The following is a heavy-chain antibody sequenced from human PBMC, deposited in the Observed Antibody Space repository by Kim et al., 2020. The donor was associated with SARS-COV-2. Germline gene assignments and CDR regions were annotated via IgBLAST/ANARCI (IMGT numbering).Heavy chain of an antibody. V-gene: IGHV3-23*01. Sequence: GGSLRLSCAASGFTFSSYAVSWVRQVPGKGLEWVSTITGSGASTYYADSLEGRFTISRVNSKNTLYLQMSSLRADDTAVYYCAKMTPNYLDYWGQGTPVT. CDR1: GFTFSSYA. CDR3: AKMTPNYLDY. J-gene: IGHJ4*02. CDR2: ITGSGAST.